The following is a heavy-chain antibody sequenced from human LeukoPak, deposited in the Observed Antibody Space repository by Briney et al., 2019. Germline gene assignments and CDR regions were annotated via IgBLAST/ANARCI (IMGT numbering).Heavy chain of an antibody. CDR2: ISGSGGST. CDR1: GFTFSSYA. J-gene: IGHJ6*02. V-gene: IGHV3-23*01. CDR3: ARDRTKQLWYYYYYYGMDV. D-gene: IGHD5-18*01. Sequence: GASLGLSCAASGFTFSSYAMSWVRQAPGKGLEWVSAISGSGGSTYYADSVKGRFTISRDNSKNTLYLQMNSLRAEDTAVYYCARDRTKQLWYYYYYYGMDVWGQGTTVTVSS.